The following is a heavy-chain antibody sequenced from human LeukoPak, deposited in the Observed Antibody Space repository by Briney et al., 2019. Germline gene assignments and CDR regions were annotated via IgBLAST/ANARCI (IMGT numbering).Heavy chain of an antibody. V-gene: IGHV3-74*01. J-gene: IGHJ1*01. CDR1: GFTFSSYW. Sequence: GGSLRLSCATSGFTFSSYWMHWVRQAPGKGLVWVSRIKSDGSTNYADSVKGRFTISRDNAKNTVSLQMNSLRAEDTGVYYCARAPSEIGGYYPEYFRHWGQGTLVTVSS. CDR2: IKSDGST. D-gene: IGHD3-22*01. CDR3: ARAPSEIGGYYPEYFRH.